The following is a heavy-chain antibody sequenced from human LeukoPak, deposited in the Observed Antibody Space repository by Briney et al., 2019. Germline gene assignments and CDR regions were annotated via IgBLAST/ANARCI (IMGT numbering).Heavy chain of an antibody. D-gene: IGHD2-2*02. J-gene: IGHJ4*02. CDR1: GGSISSYY. CDR3: ARRYTASPGERFDY. Sequence: SETLSLTCTVSGGSISSYYWSWIRQPPGKGLEWIGYVYYSGTTNYNPSLKNRVTISVDTSKNQFSLMLRSLTAADTAVYYCARRYTASPGERFDYWGQGTLVTVSS. CDR2: VYYSGTT. V-gene: IGHV4-59*08.